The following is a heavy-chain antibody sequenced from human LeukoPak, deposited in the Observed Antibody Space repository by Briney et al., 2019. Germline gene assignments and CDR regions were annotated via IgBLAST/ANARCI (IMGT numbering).Heavy chain of an antibody. CDR2: ISSSSSSI. J-gene: IGHJ6*02. CDR1: GFTFSSYS. V-gene: IGHV3-21*05. Sequence: PGGSLRLSCAASGFTFSSYSMNWVRQAPGKGLEWISYISSSSSSIYYADSVKGRFTISRDNAKNSLYLQMNSLRAEDTAVYYCARDQFHLYSSSWLYYYYGMDVWGQGTTVTVSS. CDR3: ARDQFHLYSSSWLYYYYGMDV. D-gene: IGHD6-13*01.